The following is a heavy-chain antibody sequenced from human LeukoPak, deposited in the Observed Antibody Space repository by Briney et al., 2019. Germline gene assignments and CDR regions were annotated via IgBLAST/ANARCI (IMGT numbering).Heavy chain of an antibody. CDR2: IIPIFGTA. CDR1: GGTFSSYA. CDR3: ARDRSFSGSPPIAFDI. Sequence: ASVKVSCKASGGTFSSYAISWVRQAPGQGLEWMGGIIPIFGTANYAQKFQGRVTITTDESTSTAYMGLSSLRSEDTAVYYCARDRSFSGSPPIAFDIWGQGTMVTVSS. V-gene: IGHV1-69*05. J-gene: IGHJ3*02. D-gene: IGHD1-26*01.